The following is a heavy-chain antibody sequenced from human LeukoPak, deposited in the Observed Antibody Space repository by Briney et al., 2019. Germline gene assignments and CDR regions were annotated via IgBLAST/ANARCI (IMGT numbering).Heavy chain of an antibody. CDR3: ARDPYSGSYGADYYYYMDV. D-gene: IGHD1-26*01. CDR2: ISSSSSYI. CDR1: GFKFSSYS. V-gene: IGHV3-21*01. J-gene: IGHJ6*03. Sequence: GGSLRLSCAASGFKFSSYSMKWVRQAPGKGLEWVSFISSSSSYIYYADSVKGRFTISRDNAKSSLYLQMNSLRAEDTAVYYCARDPYSGSYGADYYYYMDVWGKGTTVTISS.